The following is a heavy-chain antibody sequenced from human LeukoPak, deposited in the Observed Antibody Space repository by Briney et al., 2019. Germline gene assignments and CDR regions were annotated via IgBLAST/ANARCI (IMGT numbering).Heavy chain of an antibody. Sequence: GGSLRLSCAVSGFTFSVHYMGWFRQAPGKGLEWVCRIRNKGKSYSTEYAASVKGRFTISRDDSKNTLWLQMNSLKSEDTAVYYCASLAAGWGQGTLVTVSS. V-gene: IGHV3-72*01. CDR1: GFTFSVHY. CDR3: ASLAAG. J-gene: IGHJ4*02. CDR2: IRNKGKSYST.